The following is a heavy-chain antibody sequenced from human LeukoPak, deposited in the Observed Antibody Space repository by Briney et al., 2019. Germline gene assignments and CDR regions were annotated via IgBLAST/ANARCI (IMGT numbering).Heavy chain of an antibody. CDR1: GGSISSYY. J-gene: IGHJ4*02. V-gene: IGHV4-59*08. CDR3: ARGLGRGSSSWYDY. Sequence: PSETLSLTCTVSGGSISSYYWNWIRQPPGKGLEWIGYIYHSGSTNYNPSLKSRVTISVDTSKNQFSLKLSSVTAADTAVYYCARGLGRGSSSWYDYWGQGTLDTVSS. D-gene: IGHD6-13*01. CDR2: IYHSGST.